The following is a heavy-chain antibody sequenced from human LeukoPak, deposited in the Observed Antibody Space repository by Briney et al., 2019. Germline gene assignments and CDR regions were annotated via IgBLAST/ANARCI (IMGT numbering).Heavy chain of an antibody. CDR1: GFTFSSYA. V-gene: IGHV3-23*01. CDR2: ISGSGGST. Sequence: PGGSLRPSCAASGFTFSSYAMSWVRQAPGKGLEWVSAISGSGGSTYYADSVKGRFTISKDNAKNSLYLQMNSLRAEDTALYHCARNNGMDVWGQGTTVIVSS. CDR3: ARNNGMDV. J-gene: IGHJ6*02.